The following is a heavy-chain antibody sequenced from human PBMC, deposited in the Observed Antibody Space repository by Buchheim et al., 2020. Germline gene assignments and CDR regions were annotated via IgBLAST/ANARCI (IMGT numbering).Heavy chain of an antibody. CDR1: GFTFSSYW. D-gene: IGHD5-18*01. CDR3: ARVSRAYSYDYFDY. CDR2: IKQDGREK. J-gene: IGHJ4*02. V-gene: IGHV3-7*01. Sequence: EVQLVESGGGLVQPGGSLRLSCAASGFTFSSYWMSWVGQAPGKGLEWVANIKQDGREKYYVDSVKGRLTIYSDKAKSSQYLQMNSLRAEDTAVYYCARVSRAYSYDYFDYWGQGTL.